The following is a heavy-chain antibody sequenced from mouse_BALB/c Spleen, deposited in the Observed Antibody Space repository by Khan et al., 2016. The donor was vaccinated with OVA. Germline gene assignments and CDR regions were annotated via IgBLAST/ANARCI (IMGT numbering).Heavy chain of an antibody. CDR3: SRDGYRYNYAMDY. J-gene: IGHJ4*01. CDR2: ISYSGST. V-gene: IGHV3-2*02. D-gene: IGHD2-3*01. Sequence: EVQLVESGPGLVKPSQSLSLTCTVTGYSITSDYAWNWIRQFPGNKLEWMGYISYSGSTNYNPALKSRISIPRDTSKNQFFLQLNSVTTEDTATYYCSRDGYRYNYAMDYWGQGTSVTVSS. CDR1: GYSITSDYA.